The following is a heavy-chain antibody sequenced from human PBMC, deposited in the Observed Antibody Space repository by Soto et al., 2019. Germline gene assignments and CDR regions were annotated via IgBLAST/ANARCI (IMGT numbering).Heavy chain of an antibody. V-gene: IGHV3-53*01. J-gene: IGHJ4*02. D-gene: IGHD5-18*01. CDR2: IYSGGST. Sequence: EVQLVESGGGLIQPGGSLRLSCTASGFTVSSNYMSWVRQAPGKGLEWVSVIYSGGSTYYADSVKGRFTIFRDSSKNTLYLQMNSLRAEDTAVYYCARFSGYPNYYFDYWGQGTLVTVSS. CDR1: GFTVSSNY. CDR3: ARFSGYPNYYFDY.